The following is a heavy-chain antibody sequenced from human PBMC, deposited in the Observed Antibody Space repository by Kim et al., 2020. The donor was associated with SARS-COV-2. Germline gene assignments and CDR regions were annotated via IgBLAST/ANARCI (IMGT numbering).Heavy chain of an antibody. Sequence: AQKCQGRVTVTADEPTRPAYMELSSLRPEDTAVYYCARGGRYSSSPFDYWGQGTLVTVSS. CDR3: ARGGRYSSSPFDY. V-gene: IGHV1-69*01. J-gene: IGHJ4*02. D-gene: IGHD6-13*01.